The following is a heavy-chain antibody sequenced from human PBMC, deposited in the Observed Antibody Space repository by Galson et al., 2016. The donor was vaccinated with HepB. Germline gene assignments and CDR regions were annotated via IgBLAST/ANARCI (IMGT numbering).Heavy chain of an antibody. CDR2: ISATGGSA. V-gene: IGHV3-23*01. D-gene: IGHD3-16*01. CDR1: GFTFKSYA. J-gene: IGHJ4*02. Sequence: LRLSCAASGFTFKSYAMNWVRQAPGKGLEWVSAISATGGSAYYADSVKGRFTISRDNSKNTLYLQMNSLRAEDTAVYFCAKEGEFRTSEYWGQGTLVTVSS. CDR3: AKEGEFRTSEY.